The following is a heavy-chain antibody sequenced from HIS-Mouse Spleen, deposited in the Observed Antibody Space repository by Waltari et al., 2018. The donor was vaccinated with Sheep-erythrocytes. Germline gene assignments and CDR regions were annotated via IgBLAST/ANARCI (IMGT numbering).Heavy chain of an antibody. V-gene: IGHV5-51*03. Sequence: EVQLVQSGAEVKKPGESLKISCKGSGYSFTSYWIVVVRQMPGKGLEWMGIIYPGDSDTRYSPSFQGQVTISADKSISTAYLQWSSLKASDTAMYYCARRTYYDFWSGYYTDAFDIWGQGTMVTVSS. CDR2: IYPGDSDT. CDR1: GYSFTSYW. J-gene: IGHJ3*02. CDR3: ARRTYYDFWSGYYTDAFDI. D-gene: IGHD3-3*01.